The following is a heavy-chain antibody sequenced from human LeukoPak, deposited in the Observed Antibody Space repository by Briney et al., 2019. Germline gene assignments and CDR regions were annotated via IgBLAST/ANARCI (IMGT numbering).Heavy chain of an antibody. CDR3: ARVTGYMIEDYFDY. CDR2: INHSGST. Sequence: SETLSLTCAVYGGSFSGYYWSWIRQPPGKGLEWIGEINHSGSTNYNPSLKSRVAISVDTSKNQFSLKLRSVTAADTAVYYCARVTGYMIEDYFDYWGQGTLVTVSS. CDR1: GGSFSGYY. J-gene: IGHJ4*02. V-gene: IGHV4-34*01. D-gene: IGHD3-22*01.